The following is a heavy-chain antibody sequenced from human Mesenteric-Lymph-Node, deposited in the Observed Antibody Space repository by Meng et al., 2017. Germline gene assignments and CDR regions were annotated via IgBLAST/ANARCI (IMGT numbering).Heavy chain of an antibody. Sequence: QVHLEQSGSELKKPGASVKVSCKASGYTFISYYMHWVRQAPGQGLEWMGVSNPSGGNTNYAQKFQGRVTMTRDTSTSTIYMELSSLRSEDTAMYYCVRGYYYFDYWGQGTLVTVSS. V-gene: IGHV1-46*03. CDR2: SNPSGGNT. J-gene: IGHJ4*02. CDR1: GYTFISYY. CDR3: VRGYYYFDY. D-gene: IGHD1-26*01.